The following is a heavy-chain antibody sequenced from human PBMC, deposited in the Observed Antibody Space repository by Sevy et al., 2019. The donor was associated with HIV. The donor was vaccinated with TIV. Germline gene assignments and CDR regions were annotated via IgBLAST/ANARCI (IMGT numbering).Heavy chain of an antibody. J-gene: IGHJ4*02. CDR3: VREGLGGFSYSLDC. CDR1: GFSFSTYW. D-gene: IGHD3-16*01. CDR2: MNQDGTER. V-gene: IGHV3-7*01. Sequence: GGSLRLSCAASGFSFSTYWMTWVRQAPGKGLEWVATMNQDGTERDYVCSVKGRFTISRDNTKTSLFLQMNSLSAEDTGVYYCVREGLGGFSYSLDCWGQGTLVTVSS.